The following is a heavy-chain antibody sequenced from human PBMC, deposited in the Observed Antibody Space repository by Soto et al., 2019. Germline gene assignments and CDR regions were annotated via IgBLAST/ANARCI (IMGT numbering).Heavy chain of an antibody. CDR2: ISSSSSTI. Sequence: GGSLRLSCAASGFTFSSYSMNWVRQAPGKGLEWVSYISSSSSTIYYADSVKGRFTISRDDAKNSLYLQMNSLRDEDTAVYYCARLAYSSKSYYYYGMDVWGQGTTVTVSS. CDR3: ARLAYSSKSYYYYGMDV. CDR1: GFTFSSYS. J-gene: IGHJ6*02. D-gene: IGHD6-19*01. V-gene: IGHV3-48*02.